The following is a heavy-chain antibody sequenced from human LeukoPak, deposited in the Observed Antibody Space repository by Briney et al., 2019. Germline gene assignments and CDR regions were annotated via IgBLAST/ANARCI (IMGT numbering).Heavy chain of an antibody. D-gene: IGHD2-8*01. CDR1: GGSFSGYY. CDR2: INHSGSI. Sequence: SETLSLTCAVYGGSFSGYYWSWIRQPPGKGLEWIGEINHSGSINYNPSLKSRVTISVDTSKNQFSLKLSSVTAADTAVYYCARGRGYCTNGVCYFSWFDPWGQGTLVTVSS. CDR3: ARGRGYCTNGVCYFSWFDP. J-gene: IGHJ5*02. V-gene: IGHV4-34*01.